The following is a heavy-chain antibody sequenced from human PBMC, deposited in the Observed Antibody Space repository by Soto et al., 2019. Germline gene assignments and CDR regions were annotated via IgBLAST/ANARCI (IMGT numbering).Heavy chain of an antibody. CDR3: AVAAVREIMAQESSGMAV. Sequence: QVHLVQSGAEVKIPGSSVKVSCKASGGTLSDYAISWVRQAPGQGLEWMGGIMPTVDSANYAQNLQGRLTISADESTSTANLELSSLRSDDTAVYYCAVAAVREIMAQESSGMAVWGQGTTVIVSS. D-gene: IGHD3-10*01. CDR1: GGTLSDYA. CDR2: IMPTVDSA. J-gene: IGHJ6*02. V-gene: IGHV1-69*01.